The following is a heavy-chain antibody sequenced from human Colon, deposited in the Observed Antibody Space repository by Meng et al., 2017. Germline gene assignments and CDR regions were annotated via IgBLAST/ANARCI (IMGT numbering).Heavy chain of an antibody. CDR3: ARHISILGQRGFDY. D-gene: IGHD3/OR15-3a*01. CDR2: FFHTGRT. Sequence: QGQVQESGPGLVKPSGTLSLTCAVSGGSISSNWWSWVRQPPGKGLEWIGEFFHTGRTNYDPSLKSRVTISVDKSNNQFSLKLTSVTAADTAVYYCARHISILGQRGFDYWGQGTLVTVSS. V-gene: IGHV4-4*02. CDR1: GGSISSNW. J-gene: IGHJ4*02.